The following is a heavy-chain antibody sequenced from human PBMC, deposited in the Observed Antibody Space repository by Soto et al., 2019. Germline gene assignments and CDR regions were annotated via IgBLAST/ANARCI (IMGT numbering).Heavy chain of an antibody. D-gene: IGHD3-16*01. CDR2: ISGYNGNA. CDR1: GYIFTTYA. Sequence: QVQLVQSGAEVKKPGASVKVSCKASGYIFTTYAISWVRQAPGQGLEWMGWISGYNGNANYAQKFQGRVIMTTDTFTSTASLELRNLRPDDTAVYYCARDGLRTNYFDPWGQGALVIVSS. CDR3: ARDGLRTNYFDP. J-gene: IGHJ5*02. V-gene: IGHV1-18*04.